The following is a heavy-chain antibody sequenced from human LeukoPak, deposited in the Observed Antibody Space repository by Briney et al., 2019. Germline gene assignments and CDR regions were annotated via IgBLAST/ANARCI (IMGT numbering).Heavy chain of an antibody. Sequence: GGSLRLSCAASEFTFTTYAMSWVRQAPGKGLEWVSSISGSGGSTYYADSVKGRFTISRDISKNTLYLQMNSLRAEDTAVYYCAKDYYYDSSGYSPFDYWGQGTLVTVSS. CDR2: ISGSGGST. CDR1: EFTFTTYA. J-gene: IGHJ4*02. D-gene: IGHD3-22*01. V-gene: IGHV3-23*01. CDR3: AKDYYYDSSGYSPFDY.